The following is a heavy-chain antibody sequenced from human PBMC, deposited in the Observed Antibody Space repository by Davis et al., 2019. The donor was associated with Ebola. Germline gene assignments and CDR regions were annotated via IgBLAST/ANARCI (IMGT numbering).Heavy chain of an antibody. Sequence: GESLKISCVGSGFTFSTYAMIWVRQPPGKGLEWVSAIGTNSDTYYAESVKGRFTISRENSKNTLCLQMNSLRAEDTAVYYCARDLRDYSWKNWFDPWGQGTLVTVSS. CDR2: IGTNSDT. D-gene: IGHD2-15*01. V-gene: IGHV3-23*01. CDR3: ARDLRDYSWKNWFDP. J-gene: IGHJ5*02. CDR1: GFTFSTYA.